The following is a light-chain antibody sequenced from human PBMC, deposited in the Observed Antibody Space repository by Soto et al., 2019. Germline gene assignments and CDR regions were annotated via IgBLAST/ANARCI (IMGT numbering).Light chain of an antibody. CDR2: AAS. CDR3: QQGYNTPHT. CDR1: QSITTY. V-gene: IGKV1-39*01. Sequence: DIQMSQSPSSLSASVGDRVTITCRASQSITTYLNWYQQKPGKAPKLLIYAASSLQSGVPSRFSGSGSGTDFTLTIGSLQPEDFATYYCQQGYNTPHTFGQGTK. J-gene: IGKJ2*01.